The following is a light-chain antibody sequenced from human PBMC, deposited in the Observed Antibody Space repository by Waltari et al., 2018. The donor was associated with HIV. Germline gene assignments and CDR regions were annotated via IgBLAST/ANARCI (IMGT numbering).Light chain of an antibody. CDR3: QQSYNYPLT. J-gene: IGKJ3*01. CDR1: QSISTS. CDR2: TAS. Sequence: DIQMTQSPSSLSASVGDRVTISCRTSQSISTSLHWYQQKRGKAPELLIHTASTLQTGVPSRFSGSGSGTDFTLTISSLQVEGFATYYCQQSYNYPLTFGPGTKVDIK. V-gene: IGKV1-39*01.